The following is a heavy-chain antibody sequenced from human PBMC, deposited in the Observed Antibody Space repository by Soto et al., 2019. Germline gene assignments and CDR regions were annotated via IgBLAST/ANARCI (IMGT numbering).Heavy chain of an antibody. J-gene: IGHJ4*02. CDR1: GYTFTSYY. CDR2: INPSGGST. D-gene: IGHD1-1*01. V-gene: IGHV1-46*03. Sequence: QVQLVQSGAEVMQPGASVKVSCKASGYTFTSYYIQWVRQAPGQGLEWMGIINPSGGSTNYAQKIQGRVTMTSDTSTSTVYMELSSLRSEDTAIYYCSRGYPPRDQLGNLPGAFWGQGTLVTVSS. CDR3: SRGYPPRDQLGNLPGAF.